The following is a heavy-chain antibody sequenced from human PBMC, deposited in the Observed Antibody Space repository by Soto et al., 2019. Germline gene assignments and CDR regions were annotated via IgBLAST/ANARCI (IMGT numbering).Heavy chain of an antibody. CDR1: GYTVISYG. CDR3: AGEASAVLALDY. V-gene: IGHV1-18*04. D-gene: IGHD6-19*01. J-gene: IGHJ4*02. CDR2: ISAYNGDT. Sequence: GASGQVACKASGYTVISYGIRWVRQAPGQGLEWMGWISAYNGDTNYAQKLQGRVTMTTDTSTSTAYMELRSLRSDDTAVYYCAGEASAVLALDYWGQGTLVTVSS.